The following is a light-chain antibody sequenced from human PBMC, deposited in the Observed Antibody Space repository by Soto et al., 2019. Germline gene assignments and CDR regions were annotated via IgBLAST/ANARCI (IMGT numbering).Light chain of an antibody. CDR2: AAS. CDR3: QQSYRTPLT. CDR1: QSISNY. Sequence: DIQMTQSPSSLSSSVGDRVTITCRASQSISNYLNWYQRKPGKAPKLLIYAASSLQSGVPSRISGSGSGTDFTLTISSLQPEDFATYYCQQSYRTPLTFGPGTKVDIK. V-gene: IGKV1-39*01. J-gene: IGKJ3*01.